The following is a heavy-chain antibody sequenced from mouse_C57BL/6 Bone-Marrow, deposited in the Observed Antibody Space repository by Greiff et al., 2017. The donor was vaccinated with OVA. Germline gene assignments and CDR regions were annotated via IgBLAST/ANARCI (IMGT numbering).Heavy chain of an antibody. D-gene: IGHD1-1*01. V-gene: IGHV14-2*01. CDR3: ASYYGSSSGLDV. Sequence: VHVKQSGAELVKPGASVKLSCTASGFNIKDYYMHWVKQRTEQGLEWIGRIDPEDGETKYAPKFQGKATITADTSSNTAYLQLSSLTSEDTAVYYCASYYGSSSGLDVWGTGTTVTVSS. CDR2: IDPEDGET. J-gene: IGHJ1*03. CDR1: GFNIKDYY.